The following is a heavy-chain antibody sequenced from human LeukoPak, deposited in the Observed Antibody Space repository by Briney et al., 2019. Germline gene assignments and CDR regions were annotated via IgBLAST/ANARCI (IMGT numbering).Heavy chain of an antibody. CDR2: ISSSGST. V-gene: IGHV4-61*02. J-gene: IGHJ6*03. Sequence: PSETLSLTCTVSGDSISSGDYYWSWIRQPAGKGLEWIGRISSSGSTNYNPSLKSRVTISVDTSKNQFSLKLSSVTAADTAVYYCARIALLISEQDRYCSSTSCRLRYYYYMDVWGKGTTVTVSS. CDR1: GDSISSGDYY. CDR3: ARIALLISEQDRYCSSTSCRLRYYYYMDV. D-gene: IGHD2-2*01.